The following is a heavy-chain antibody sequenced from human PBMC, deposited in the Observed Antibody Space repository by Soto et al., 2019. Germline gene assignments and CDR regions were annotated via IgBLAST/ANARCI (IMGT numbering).Heavy chain of an antibody. CDR2: IYHSGST. CDR1: GGSISSSNS. V-gene: IGHV4-4*02. Sequence: SETLSLTCALSGGSISSSNSWSWVRQPPGKGLEWIGEIYHSGSTNYNPSLKSRVTISVDKSKNQFSLKLSSVTAADTAVYYCAREPVPAATYGMDVWGQGTTVT. J-gene: IGHJ6*02. CDR3: AREPVPAATYGMDV. D-gene: IGHD2-2*01.